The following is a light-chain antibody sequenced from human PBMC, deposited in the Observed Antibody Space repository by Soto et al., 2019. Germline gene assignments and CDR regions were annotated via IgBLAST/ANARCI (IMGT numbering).Light chain of an antibody. CDR3: QQRYNWPLT. CDR2: DAS. Sequence: EIVLTQSPATLSLSPGERATLFCRASQSVSSSLAWYQQKPGQAPRLLIFDASNRANGIPARFSGSGSGTDFTLTISRLEPEDFAVYYCQQRYNWPLTFGGGTKVEIK. J-gene: IGKJ4*01. CDR1: QSVSSS. V-gene: IGKV3-11*01.